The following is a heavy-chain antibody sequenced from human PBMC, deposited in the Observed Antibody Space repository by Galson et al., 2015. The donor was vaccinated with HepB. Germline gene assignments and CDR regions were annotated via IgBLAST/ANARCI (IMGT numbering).Heavy chain of an antibody. J-gene: IGHJ4*02. D-gene: IGHD4-17*01. V-gene: IGHV3-33*01. CDR1: GFTFGGYG. CDR3: AREGRITVTIFDY. CDR2: IWYDGSNQ. Sequence: SLRLSCAASGFTFGGYGMHWVRQAPGKGLEWVGVIWYDGSNQHYADSVKGRFTISRDNSKSILYLQMNSLRAEDTAVYYCAREGRITVTIFDYWGQGSLVTVSS.